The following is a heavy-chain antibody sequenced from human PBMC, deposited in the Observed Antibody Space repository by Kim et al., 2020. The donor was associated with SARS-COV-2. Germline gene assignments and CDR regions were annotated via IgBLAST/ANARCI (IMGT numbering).Heavy chain of an antibody. V-gene: IGHV1-46*01. CDR3: ARGGNLGSKTGIQGILDY. D-gene: IGHD5-18*01. J-gene: IGHJ4*02. CDR1: GYTFTSYY. CDR2: INPSGGST. Sequence: ASVKVSCKASGYTFTSYYMHWVRQAPGQGLEWMGIINPSGGSTSYAQKFQGRATMTRDTSTSTVYMELSSLRSEDTAVYYCARGGNLGSKTGIQGILDYWGQGTLVTVSS.